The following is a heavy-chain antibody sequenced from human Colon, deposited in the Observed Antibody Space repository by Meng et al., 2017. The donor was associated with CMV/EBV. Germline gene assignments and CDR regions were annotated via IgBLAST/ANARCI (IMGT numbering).Heavy chain of an antibody. Sequence: GESLKISCAASGFTFSDYYMSWIRQSSGKGLEWVASISSHGYTINYADSVKGRFTISRDDAKNSLYLQVNNLRDEDTAVYYCAKGREYIDFWSGFTWGQGTLVTVSS. CDR2: ISSHGYTI. V-gene: IGHV3-11*01. CDR1: GFTFSDYY. J-gene: IGHJ4*02. CDR3: AKGREYIDFWSGFT. D-gene: IGHD3-3*01.